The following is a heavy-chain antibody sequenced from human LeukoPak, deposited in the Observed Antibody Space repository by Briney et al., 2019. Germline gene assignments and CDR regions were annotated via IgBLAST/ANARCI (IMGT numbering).Heavy chain of an antibody. CDR3: ARAAVAGIRYYYYYYYMDV. CDR2: IKQDGSEK. V-gene: IGHV3-7*01. Sequence: PGGSLRLSCAASGFTFSSYWMSWVRQAPGKGLEWVANIKQDGSEKYYVDSVKGRFTISRDNAKNSLYLQMNSLRAEDTAVYYCARAAVAGIRYYYYYYYMDVWGKGTTVTVSS. J-gene: IGHJ6*03. D-gene: IGHD6-19*01. CDR1: GFTFSSYW.